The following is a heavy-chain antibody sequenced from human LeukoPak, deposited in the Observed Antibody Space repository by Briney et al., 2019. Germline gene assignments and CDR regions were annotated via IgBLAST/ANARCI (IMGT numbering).Heavy chain of an antibody. CDR1: GYTFTTYA. D-gene: IGHD2/OR15-2a*01. J-gene: IGHJ5*02. Sequence: GASVTVSCTASGYTFTTYALHWVRQAPGQRLEWMGWINAGNGDTKYSQKFQGRVTITRDTSASTAYMELSSLRSEDTAVYYCASQILNWFDPWGQGTLVTVSS. V-gene: IGHV1-3*01. CDR3: ASQILNWFDP. CDR2: INAGNGDT.